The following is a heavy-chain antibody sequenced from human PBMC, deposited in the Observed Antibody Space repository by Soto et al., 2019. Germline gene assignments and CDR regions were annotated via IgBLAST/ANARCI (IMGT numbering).Heavy chain of an antibody. J-gene: IGHJ4*02. CDR2: IFHSGST. Sequence: PSETLSLTCTVSGASISSGDYYWSWIRQPPGKGLEWIGYIFHSGSTYYNPSLKSRITLSIDMSNNQFSLNLRSVTAADTAVYYCVREANWNYEVGNCFDNWGQGILVTVSS. V-gene: IGHV4-30-4*01. CDR1: GASISSGDYY. D-gene: IGHD1-7*01. CDR3: VREANWNYEVGNCFDN.